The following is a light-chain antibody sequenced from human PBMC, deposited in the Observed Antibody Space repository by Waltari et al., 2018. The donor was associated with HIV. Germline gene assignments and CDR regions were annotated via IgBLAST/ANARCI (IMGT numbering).Light chain of an antibody. CDR3: QHRTTWPPT. CDR1: QSVQEF. V-gene: IGKV3-11*01. CDR2: DAS. J-gene: IGKJ4*01. Sequence: EIVLTQSPPILSVSLGETATRSCRASQSVQEFLAWYQRRPGQAPRLVVYDASKRAAGVPARFSGSGFGTDFTLTISGLEPEDVALYYCQHRTTWPPTFGGGTRVEIE.